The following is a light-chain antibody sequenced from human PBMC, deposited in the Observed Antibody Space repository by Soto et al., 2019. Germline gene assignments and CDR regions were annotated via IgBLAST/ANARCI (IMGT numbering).Light chain of an antibody. CDR1: SSDVGNYNL. CDR3: CSYAGTYTPL. Sequence: QSALTQPASVSGSPGQSITISCTGTSSDVGNYNLVSWYQQHPGKAPKLMIYEGSKRPSGVSNRFSGSKSGNTASLTIPGLQAEDEADYYCCSYAGTYTPLFGGGTKLTVL. J-gene: IGLJ2*01. CDR2: EGS. V-gene: IGLV2-23*01.